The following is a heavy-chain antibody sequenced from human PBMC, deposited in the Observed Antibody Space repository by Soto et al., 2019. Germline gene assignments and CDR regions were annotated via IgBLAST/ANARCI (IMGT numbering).Heavy chain of an antibody. CDR2: ISGSGGST. V-gene: IGHV3-23*01. CDR1: GFTFSSYA. Sequence: EVQLLESGGGLVQPGGSLRLSCAASGFTFSSYAMSWVRQAPGKGLEWVSAISGSGGSTYYADSVKGRFTTSRDNSKNTLYLQMNSLRAEDTAVYYCASPSSSSDDAFDIWGQGTMVTVSS. CDR3: ASPSSSSDDAFDI. D-gene: IGHD6-6*01. J-gene: IGHJ3*02.